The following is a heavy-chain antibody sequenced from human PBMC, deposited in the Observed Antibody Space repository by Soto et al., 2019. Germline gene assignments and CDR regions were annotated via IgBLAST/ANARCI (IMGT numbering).Heavy chain of an antibody. J-gene: IGHJ4*02. D-gene: IGHD6-13*01. CDR1: GYTFTSYA. CDR3: ARPRYIAAAGRPPSYYFDY. Sequence: GASVKVSCKASGYTFTSYAMHWVRQAPGQRLEWMGWINAGNGNTKYSQKFQGRVTITRDTSASTAYMELSSLRSEDTAVYYCARPRYIAAAGRPPSYYFDYWGQGTLVTVYS. CDR2: INAGNGNT. V-gene: IGHV1-3*01.